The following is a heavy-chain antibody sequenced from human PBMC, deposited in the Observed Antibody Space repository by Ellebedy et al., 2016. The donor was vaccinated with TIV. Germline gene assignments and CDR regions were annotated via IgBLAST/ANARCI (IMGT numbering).Heavy chain of an antibody. V-gene: IGHV1-2*04. Sequence: AASVKVSCKASGYTFTGYSMHWVRQAPGQGLEWMGWINPNSGGTNYAQKFQGWVTMTRDTSISTAYMELSSLRSEDTAVYYCARGLESYWLDYWGQGTLVTVSS. D-gene: IGHD3-10*01. CDR1: GYTFTGYS. CDR3: ARGLESYWLDY. CDR2: INPNSGGT. J-gene: IGHJ4*02.